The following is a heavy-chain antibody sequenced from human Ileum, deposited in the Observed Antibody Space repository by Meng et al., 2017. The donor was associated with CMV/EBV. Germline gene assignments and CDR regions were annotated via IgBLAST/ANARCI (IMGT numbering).Heavy chain of an antibody. J-gene: IGHJ4*02. CDR3: ARDAYCSGGTCYGVGLFDS. D-gene: IGHD2-15*01. CDR1: GFSFNTYW. Sequence: GESLKISCAASGFSFNTYWMTWVRQAPGKGLEWVANINQDGSDKYYVDSVKGRFTISRDNAKNSVFLQMNSLRAEDAAMYYCARDAYCSGGTCYGVGLFDSWGQGTPVTVSS. V-gene: IGHV3-7*01. CDR2: INQDGSDK.